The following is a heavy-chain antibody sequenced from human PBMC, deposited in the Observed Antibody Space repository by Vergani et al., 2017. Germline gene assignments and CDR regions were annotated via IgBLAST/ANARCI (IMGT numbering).Heavy chain of an antibody. CDR2: INNDGHT. CDR1: GESFSSFY. J-gene: IGHJ4*02. D-gene: IGHD3-10*01. Sequence: QVQLQQWGAGVVKPSGTLSLTCAVFGESFSSFYWSWIRQPPGKGLEWIGEINNDGHTNYNPSLESRVTVSRDTAKNQFSLNLMSVTAADTAMYYCAVRARVNLVGGEIVTERTFDYWGQGSLVTVSS. CDR3: AVRARVNLVGGEIVTERTFDY. V-gene: IGHV4-34*02.